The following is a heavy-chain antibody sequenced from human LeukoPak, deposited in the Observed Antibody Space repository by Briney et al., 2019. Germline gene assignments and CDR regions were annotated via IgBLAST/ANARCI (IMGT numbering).Heavy chain of an antibody. J-gene: IGHJ4*02. D-gene: IGHD6-19*01. CDR2: ISAYNGNT. CDR3: ARRYSSGWYRTYFDY. Sequence: ASVKVSCKASGYTFTSYGISWVRQAPGQGLEWMGWISAYNGNTNYAQKLQGRVTMTTDTSTSTAYMELRSLRSDDTAVYYCARRYSSGWYRTYFDYWGQGTLVTVSS. CDR1: GYTFTSYG. V-gene: IGHV1-18*01.